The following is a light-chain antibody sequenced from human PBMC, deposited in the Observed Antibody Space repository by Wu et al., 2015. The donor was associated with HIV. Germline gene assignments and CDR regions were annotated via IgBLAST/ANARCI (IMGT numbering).Light chain of an antibody. Sequence: DIVLTQSPGTVSSSPGERATLSCRASQSITNNYLAWYQQKPGQAPRLLIYGASTRATGIPARFSGSGSGTEFTLTISSLQSEDFAVYYCQQYNNWLTFGGGTKVEIK. V-gene: IGKV3-15*01. J-gene: IGKJ4*01. CDR2: GAS. CDR3: QQYNNWLT. CDR1: QSITNN.